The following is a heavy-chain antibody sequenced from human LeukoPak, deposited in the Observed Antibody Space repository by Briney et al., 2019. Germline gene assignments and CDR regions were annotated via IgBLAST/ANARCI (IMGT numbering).Heavy chain of an antibody. D-gene: IGHD3-10*01. CDR1: GGSFSGYY. CDR3: ARAELLWFGGPPRPPVY. Sequence: SETLSLTCAVYGGSFSGYYWSWIRQPPGKGLEWIGEINHSGSTNCNPSLKSRVTISVDTSKNQFSLKLSSVTAADTAVYYCARAELLWFGGPPRPPVYWGQGTLVTVSS. CDR2: INHSGST. J-gene: IGHJ4*02. V-gene: IGHV4-34*01.